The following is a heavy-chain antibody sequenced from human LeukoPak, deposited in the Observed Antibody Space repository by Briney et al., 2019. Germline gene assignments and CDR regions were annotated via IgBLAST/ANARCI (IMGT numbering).Heavy chain of an antibody. V-gene: IGHV4-39*01. CDR2: IYYSGST. Sequence: SETLSLTCSVLRDSIRSSNYYWGWIRQPPGKGPEWIGSIYYSGSTCYNPSLEGRGTMSIDTSNNQFSLKLTSATATDTAVYYCVRLFYYDSSGPPSWGQGTLVTVSS. CDR3: VRLFYYDSSGPPS. CDR1: RDSIRSSNYY. J-gene: IGHJ5*02. D-gene: IGHD3-22*01.